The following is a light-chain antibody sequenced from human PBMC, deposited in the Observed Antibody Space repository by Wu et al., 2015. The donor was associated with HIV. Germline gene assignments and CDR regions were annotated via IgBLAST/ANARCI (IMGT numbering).Light chain of an antibody. CDR3: QQSYSTPWT. CDR2: AAS. CDR1: QSISSY. J-gene: IGKJ1*01. V-gene: IGKV1-39*01. Sequence: DIQMTQSPSSLSASVGDRVTITCRASQSISSYLNWYQQKPGKAPKLLLYAASSLQSGVPSRFSGGGSGTDLTLTISSLQPEDFATYYCQQSYSTPWTFGQGTKVEIK.